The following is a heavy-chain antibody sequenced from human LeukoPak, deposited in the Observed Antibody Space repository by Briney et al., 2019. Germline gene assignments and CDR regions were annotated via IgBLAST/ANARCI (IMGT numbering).Heavy chain of an antibody. CDR3: AKNGQSGFSFDP. CDR2: GSERGGT. V-gene: IGHV4-34*01. D-gene: IGHD1-26*01. Sequence: SETLSLTCAVYGESLNGHYWSWIRQSPGKGLEWIGEGSERGGTKFNRSLKSRVTISADTSKNQFSLKLSSVTAADTAVYHCAKNGQSGFSFDPWGRGTLVTVSS. J-gene: IGHJ5*02. CDR1: GESLNGHY.